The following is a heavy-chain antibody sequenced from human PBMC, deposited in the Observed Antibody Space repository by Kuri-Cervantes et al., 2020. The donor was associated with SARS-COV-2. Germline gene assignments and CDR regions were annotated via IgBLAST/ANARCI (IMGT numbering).Heavy chain of an antibody. CDR2: IKQDGSEK. J-gene: IGHJ6*03. Sequence: GESLKISCAASGFTFSSYWMSWVRQAPGKGLEWVANIKQDGSEKYYVDSVKGRFTISRDNAKNPLYLQMNSLRAEDTAVYYCARKKTDMDVWGKGTTVTVSS. V-gene: IGHV3-7*01. CDR3: ARKKTDMDV. CDR1: GFTFSSYW. D-gene: IGHD1-14*01.